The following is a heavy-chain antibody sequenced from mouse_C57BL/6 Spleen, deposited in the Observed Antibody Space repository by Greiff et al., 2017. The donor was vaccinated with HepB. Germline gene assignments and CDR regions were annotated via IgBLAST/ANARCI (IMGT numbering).Heavy chain of an antibody. V-gene: IGHV1-50*01. Sequence: QVQLQQPGAELVKPGASVKLSCKASGYTFTSYWMQWVKQRPGQGLEWIGEIDPSDSYTNYNQKFKGKATLTVDTSSSTAYMQLSSLTSEDSAVYYCARGEIATGTSYWGQGTTLTVSS. J-gene: IGHJ2*01. CDR1: GYTFTSYW. CDR3: ARGEIATGTSY. D-gene: IGHD1-1*01. CDR2: IDPSDSYT.